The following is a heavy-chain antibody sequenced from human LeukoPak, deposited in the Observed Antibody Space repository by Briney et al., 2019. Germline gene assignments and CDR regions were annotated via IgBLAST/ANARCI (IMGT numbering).Heavy chain of an antibody. J-gene: IGHJ4*02. D-gene: IGHD2-2*01. CDR2: ISSSGSTI. Sequence: PGGSLRLSCAASGFTFSDYYMSWIRQAPGKGLEWVSYISSSGSTIYYADSVKGRFTISRDNAKNSLYLQMNSLRAEDTAVYYCAREPGYCSSTSCFGDYWGQGTLVTVSS. CDR1: GFTFSDYY. CDR3: AREPGYCSSTSCFGDY. V-gene: IGHV3-11*01.